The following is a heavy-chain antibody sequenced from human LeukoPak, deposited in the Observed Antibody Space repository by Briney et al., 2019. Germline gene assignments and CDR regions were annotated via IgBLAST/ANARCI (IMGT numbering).Heavy chain of an antibody. V-gene: IGHV1-69*06. CDR1: GGTFSSYA. CDR2: IIPIFGTA. Sequence: GSSVKVSCKASGGTFSSYAISWVRQAPGQGLEWMGGIIPIFGTANYAQKFQGRVTITADKSTGTAYMELSSLRSEDTAVHYCARDKGGYSGYVSFDYWGQGTLVTVSS. CDR3: ARDKGGYSGYVSFDY. J-gene: IGHJ4*02. D-gene: IGHD5-12*01.